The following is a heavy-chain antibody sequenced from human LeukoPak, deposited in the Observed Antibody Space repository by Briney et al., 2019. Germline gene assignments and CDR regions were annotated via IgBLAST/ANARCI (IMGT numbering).Heavy chain of an antibody. CDR3: ARHLSSGWYYSFDY. V-gene: IGHV4-59*08. CDR2: IYYSGST. Sequence: SETLSLTCTVSGVSISSSSWGWSWIRQPPGKGLEWIGYIYYSGSTNYNPSLKSRVTISLDTSKNQFSLRVSSVSAADTAAYYCARHLSSGWYYSFDYWGQGTLVTVSS. J-gene: IGHJ4*02. D-gene: IGHD6-19*01. CDR1: GVSISSSS.